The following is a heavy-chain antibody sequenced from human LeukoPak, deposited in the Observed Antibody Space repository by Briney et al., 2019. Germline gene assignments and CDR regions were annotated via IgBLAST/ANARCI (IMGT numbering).Heavy chain of an antibody. CDR1: GFTFSHYG. V-gene: IGHV3-33*06. D-gene: IGHD4-11*01. J-gene: IGHJ4*02. CDR2: IWSDGSNK. CDR3: AKDAQRGFDYSNSLEY. Sequence: GRSLRLFCAASGFTFSHYGMHWVRQAPGRGLEWVAVIWSDGSNKFYADSVKGRFTISRDNSQNTVDLHMNILRAEDTAVYYCAKDAQRGFDYSNSLEYWGQGTLVTVSS.